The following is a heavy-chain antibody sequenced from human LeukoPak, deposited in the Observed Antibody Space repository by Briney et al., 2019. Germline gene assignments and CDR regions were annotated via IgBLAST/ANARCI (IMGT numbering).Heavy chain of an antibody. CDR3: ARDHNWFDP. V-gene: IGHV4-38-2*02. Sequence: PSETLSLTCAVSGYSLSSGYYWGWIRQPPGEGLEWIGSIYHSGSTYYNPSLKSRVTISVDTSKNQFSLKLSSVTAADTAVYYCARDHNWFDPWGQGTLVTVSS. CDR2: IYHSGST. CDR1: GYSLSSGYY. J-gene: IGHJ5*02.